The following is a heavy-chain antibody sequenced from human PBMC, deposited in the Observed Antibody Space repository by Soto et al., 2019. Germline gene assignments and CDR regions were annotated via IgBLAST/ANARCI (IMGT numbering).Heavy chain of an antibody. J-gene: IGHJ4*02. V-gene: IGHV1-24*01. CDR3: ATAYSSGWYYFDY. Sequence: GASVKVSCKVSGYTLTELSMHWVRQAPGKGLEGMGGFDPEDGETIYAQKFQGRVTMTEDTSTDTAYMELSSLRSEDTAVYYCATAYSSGWYYFDYWGQGTLVTVSS. D-gene: IGHD6-19*01. CDR1: GYTLTELS. CDR2: FDPEDGET.